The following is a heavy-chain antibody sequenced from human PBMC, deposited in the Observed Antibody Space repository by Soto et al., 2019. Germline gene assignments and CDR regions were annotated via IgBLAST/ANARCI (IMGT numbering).Heavy chain of an antibody. CDR3: AKEPLSSSSPDFDY. CDR2: ISYDGSNK. J-gene: IGHJ4*02. CDR1: GFTFSSYG. Sequence: QVPLVESGGGVVQPGRSLRLSCAASGFTFSSYGMHWVRQAPGKGLAWVAVISYDGSNKYYADSVKGRFTISRDNSKNTLYLQVNSLRAEDTAVYYCAKEPLSSSSPDFDYWGQGTQVTVSS. D-gene: IGHD6-13*01. V-gene: IGHV3-30*18.